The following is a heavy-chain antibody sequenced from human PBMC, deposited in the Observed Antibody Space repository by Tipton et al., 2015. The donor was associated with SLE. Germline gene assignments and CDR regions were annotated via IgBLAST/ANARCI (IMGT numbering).Heavy chain of an antibody. Sequence: TLSLTCSVSGGSVSNYTYYWGWIRQPPGKGLEWIASLYYTGNSYYNPSLKSRVTISVDTSKNQFSLKLSSVTAADTAVYYCARGTRFLEWLLPFYMDVWGKGTTVTVSS. J-gene: IGHJ6*03. V-gene: IGHV4-39*07. CDR2: LYYTGNS. D-gene: IGHD3-3*01. CDR3: ARGTRFLEWLLPFYMDV. CDR1: GGSVSNYTYY.